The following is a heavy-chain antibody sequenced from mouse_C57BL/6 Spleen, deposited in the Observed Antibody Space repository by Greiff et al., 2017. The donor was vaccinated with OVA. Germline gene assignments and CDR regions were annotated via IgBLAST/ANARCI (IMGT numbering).Heavy chain of an antibody. V-gene: IGHV1-69*01. CDR2: IDPSDSYT. D-gene: IGHD2-5*01. CDR1: GYTFTSYW. Sequence: QVQLKQPGAELVMPGASVKLSCKASGYTFTSYWMHWVKQRPGQGLEWIGEIDPSDSYTNYNQKFKGKSTSTVDKSSSTAYMQLSSLTSEDSAVYYCARFYSNYGMDYWGQGTSVTVSS. J-gene: IGHJ4*01. CDR3: ARFYSNYGMDY.